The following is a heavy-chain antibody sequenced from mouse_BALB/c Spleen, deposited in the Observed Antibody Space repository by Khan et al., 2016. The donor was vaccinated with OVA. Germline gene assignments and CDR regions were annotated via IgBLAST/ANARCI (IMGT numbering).Heavy chain of an antibody. J-gene: IGHJ4*01. CDR1: GYTFTSHT. V-gene: IGHV1-4*01. CDR2: INPRSDYT. CDR3: ARRTTEYALDY. Sequence: VQLQQSGAELARPGASVKMSCKASGYTFTSHTMHWVKQRPGQGLEWIGYINPRSDYTQYNQKFNDKATLTADISSSTAYMKLSSLTSEDAAVYYCARRTTEYALDYWGQGTSVTVSP. D-gene: IGHD2-14*01.